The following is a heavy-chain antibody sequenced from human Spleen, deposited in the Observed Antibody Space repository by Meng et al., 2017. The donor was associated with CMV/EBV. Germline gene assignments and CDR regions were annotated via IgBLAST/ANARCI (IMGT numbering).Heavy chain of an antibody. CDR1: GYTFTSYD. CDR2: ISVYKGDT. Sequence: ASVKVSCKASGYTFTSYDINWVRQAPGQGLEWIGWISVYKGDTNYAQQVQGRVTLTTDTSTRTAYLELRSLRSDDTAVYYCARSRVGAWTWFDPWGQGTLVTVSS. J-gene: IGHJ5*02. V-gene: IGHV1-18*01. CDR3: ARSRVGAWTWFDP. D-gene: IGHD1-26*01.